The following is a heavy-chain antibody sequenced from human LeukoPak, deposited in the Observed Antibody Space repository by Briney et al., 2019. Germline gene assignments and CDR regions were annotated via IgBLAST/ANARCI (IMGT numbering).Heavy chain of an antibody. J-gene: IGHJ5*02. CDR2: ISGSGGGT. Sequence: GGSLRLSCAASGFSFSSYAMSWVRQAPGKGLEWVSAISGSGGGTYYADSVKGRFTISRDNSKNTLYLQMNSLRAEDTAVYYCAKGQYCSGGSCYSIGNWFDPWGQGTLVTVSS. CDR1: GFSFSSYA. V-gene: IGHV3-23*01. CDR3: AKGQYCSGGSCYSIGNWFDP. D-gene: IGHD2-15*01.